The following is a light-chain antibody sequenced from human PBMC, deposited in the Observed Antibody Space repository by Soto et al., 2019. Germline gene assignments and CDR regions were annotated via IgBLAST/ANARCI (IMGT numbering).Light chain of an antibody. CDR2: AAS. CDR1: QSISTN. CDR3: QQNNSIPIP. Sequence: DIRMPQSPSALSASVRDRVTMTCRASQSISTNLNWYHQKPGKAPDLLIYAASRLQSGVPSRFSGSGSGTDFSLTITGLQPEDFATYHCQQNNSIPIPFGQVTRLAIK. V-gene: IGKV1-39*01. J-gene: IGKJ5*01.